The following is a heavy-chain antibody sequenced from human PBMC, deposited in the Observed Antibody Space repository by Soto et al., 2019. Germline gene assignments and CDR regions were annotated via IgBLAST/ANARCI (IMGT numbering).Heavy chain of an antibody. Sequence: EMQLLESGGGLVQPGGSLRLSCVVSGFSFSTYGVTWVRQAPGKGLEWVCGVSGGSGVTHYTDSVKGRFTISGDDSKNPVYLQMPSVRGEGTAVYYCTRWNGYGDLWGEGTLVTVSS. CDR3: TRWNGYGDL. J-gene: IGHJ5*02. V-gene: IGHV3-23*01. CDR1: GFSFSTYG. D-gene: IGHD1-1*01. CDR2: VSGGSGVT.